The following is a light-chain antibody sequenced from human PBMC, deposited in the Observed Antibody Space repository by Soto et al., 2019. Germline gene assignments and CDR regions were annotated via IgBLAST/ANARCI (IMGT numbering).Light chain of an antibody. J-gene: IGKJ4*01. Sequence: AIQLTQSPSSLSASVGDRVTITCRASQGISSALAWYQQKPGKAPKLLIYDASILQSGVPSTFSGSESGTDFTLTIGGLQPEDFATYYCQQFNDFPLTFGGGTKVEI. V-gene: IGKV1D-13*01. CDR1: QGISSA. CDR3: QQFNDFPLT. CDR2: DAS.